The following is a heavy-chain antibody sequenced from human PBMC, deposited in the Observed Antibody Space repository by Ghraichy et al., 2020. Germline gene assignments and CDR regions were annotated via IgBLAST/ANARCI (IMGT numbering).Heavy chain of an antibody. V-gene: IGHV1-18*01. J-gene: IGHJ4*02. Sequence: ASVKVSCKASGYTFTSYGISWVRQAPGQGLEWMGWISAYNGNTNYAQKLQGRVTMTTDTSTSTAYMELRSLRSDDTAVYYCARDRRSEQQLVLRPILNWGQGTLVTVSS. CDR3: ARDRRSEQQLVLRPILN. D-gene: IGHD6-13*01. CDR1: GYTFTSYG. CDR2: ISAYNGNT.